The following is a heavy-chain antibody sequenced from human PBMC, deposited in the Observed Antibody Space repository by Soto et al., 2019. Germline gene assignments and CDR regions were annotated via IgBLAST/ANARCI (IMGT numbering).Heavy chain of an antibody. CDR1: GFIFSGYS. V-gene: IGHV3-48*01. CDR2: INSGSSSI. D-gene: IGHD6-13*01. CDR3: AKDQAAAGTISRYFQH. J-gene: IGHJ1*01. Sequence: GGSLRLSCAASGFIFSGYSMNWVRQAPGKGLEWISYINSGSSSIYYADSVKGRFTISRDNSKNTLYLQVNSLRAEDTAVYYCAKDQAAAGTISRYFQHWGQGTLVTVSS.